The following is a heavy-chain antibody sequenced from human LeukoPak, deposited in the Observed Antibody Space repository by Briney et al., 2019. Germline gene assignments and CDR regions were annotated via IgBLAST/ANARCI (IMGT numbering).Heavy chain of an antibody. CDR1: GYSISSGYY. CDR2: IYHSGST. J-gene: IGHJ4*02. D-gene: IGHD3-9*01. CDR3: ASEYFDWLSPTYY. V-gene: IGHV4-38-2*02. Sequence: LETLSLTCTVSGYSISSGYYWGWIRQPPGKGLEWIGSIYHSGSTYYNPSLKSRVTISVDTSKNQFSLKLSSVTAADTAVYYCASEYFDWLSPTYYWGQGTLVTVSS.